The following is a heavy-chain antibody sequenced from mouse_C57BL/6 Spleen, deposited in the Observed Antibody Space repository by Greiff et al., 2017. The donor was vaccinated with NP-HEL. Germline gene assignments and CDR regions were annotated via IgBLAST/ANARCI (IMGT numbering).Heavy chain of an antibody. Sequence: VQLQQSGAELVKPGASVKLSCTASGFNFTDYYMHWVKQRTEQGLEWIGRIDPEDGETKYAPKFKGKATITADTSSNTAYLQLSSLTSEDTAVYYCARWGVTGKDWFAYWGQGTLVTVSA. D-gene: IGHD2-2*01. CDR1: GFNFTDYY. J-gene: IGHJ3*01. CDR3: ARWGVTGKDWFAY. V-gene: IGHV14-2*01. CDR2: IDPEDGET.